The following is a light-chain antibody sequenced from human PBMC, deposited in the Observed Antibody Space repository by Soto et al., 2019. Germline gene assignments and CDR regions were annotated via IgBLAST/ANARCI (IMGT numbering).Light chain of an antibody. CDR2: KAS. Sequence: DLQMTQSPSTLSASVGDRVTITCRASQSISTWLAWYQQKPGTAPRLLIYKASSLEGGVPSRFSGSGSGTEFTLTISSLQPDDFATYYCQQYNGYPYTFGQGTKLEIK. V-gene: IGKV1-5*03. J-gene: IGKJ2*01. CDR1: QSISTW. CDR3: QQYNGYPYT.